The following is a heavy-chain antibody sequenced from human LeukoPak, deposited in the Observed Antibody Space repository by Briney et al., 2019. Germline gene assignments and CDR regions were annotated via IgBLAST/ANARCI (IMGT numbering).Heavy chain of an antibody. CDR2: TSHSGST. V-gene: IGHV4-38-2*02. J-gene: IGHJ4*02. CDR3: ATFPEDYDILTGEDY. Sequence: KSSETLSLTCTVSGYSISSGYYWGWIRQPPGKGLEWIGSTSHSGSTYSNPSLKSRVTISVDTSKNQFSLKLSSVTAADTAVYYCATFPEDYDILTGEDYWGQGTLVTVSS. D-gene: IGHD3-9*01. CDR1: GYSISSGYY.